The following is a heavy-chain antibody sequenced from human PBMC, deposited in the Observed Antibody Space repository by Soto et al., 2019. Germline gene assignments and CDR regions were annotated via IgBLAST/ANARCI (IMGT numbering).Heavy chain of an antibody. J-gene: IGHJ6*02. CDR2: ISGAGGTT. Sequence: EVQLLESGGGLVQPGGSLRLSCTASGFTFSSFAMGWARQAPGKGLEWVSSISGAGGTTYYTDSVKGRFTISRDNSKSTLYLQMNSLRAGDTAVYYCARDRKGCSGGSCYSLSPYYGMDVWGQGTTVTVSS. V-gene: IGHV3-23*01. CDR3: ARDRKGCSGGSCYSLSPYYGMDV. D-gene: IGHD2-15*01. CDR1: GFTFSSFA.